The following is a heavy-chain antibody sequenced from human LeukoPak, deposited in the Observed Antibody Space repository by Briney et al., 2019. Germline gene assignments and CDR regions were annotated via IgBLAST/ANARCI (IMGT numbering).Heavy chain of an antibody. D-gene: IGHD3-10*02. Sequence: SETLSLTCAVYGGSFSGYYWSWIRQPPGKGLEWIGEINHSGSTNYNPSLKSRVTISVDASKNQFSLKLSSVTAADTAVYYCARGLNYVVYWGQGALVTVSS. J-gene: IGHJ4*02. CDR3: ARGLNYVVY. CDR2: INHSGST. CDR1: GGSFSGYY. V-gene: IGHV4-34*01.